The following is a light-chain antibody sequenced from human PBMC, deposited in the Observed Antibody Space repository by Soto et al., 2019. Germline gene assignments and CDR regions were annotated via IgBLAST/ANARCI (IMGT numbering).Light chain of an antibody. CDR1: QSISNY. CDR3: QQSYPTPPWT. CDR2: DAS. Sequence: DIQMTQSPSSLSASVGDRVTITCRASQSISNYLNWYQQKPGKAPKVLIYDASSLQGGVPSRFSCSGSGTDFALTISSLQPEDFATYYCQQSYPTPPWTFGQGTKVEIK. V-gene: IGKV1-39*01. J-gene: IGKJ1*01.